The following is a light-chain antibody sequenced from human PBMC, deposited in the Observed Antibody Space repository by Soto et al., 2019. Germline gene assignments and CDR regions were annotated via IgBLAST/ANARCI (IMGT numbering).Light chain of an antibody. CDR1: QTVRNNY. CDR3: QQYDNSPLT. Sequence: VLTQSPGTLSLSPGESARICCRVSQTVRNNYLAWYQQKPGQAPRLLIYDASSRATGIPDRFSGGGSGTDFTLTISRLEPEDFAVYYCQQYDNSPLTFGGGTKVDIK. V-gene: IGKV3-20*01. CDR2: DAS. J-gene: IGKJ4*01.